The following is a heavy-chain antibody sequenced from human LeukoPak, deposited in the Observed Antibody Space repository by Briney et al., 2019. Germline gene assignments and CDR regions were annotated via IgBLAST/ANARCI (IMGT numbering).Heavy chain of an antibody. V-gene: IGHV1-69*05. CDR2: IIPILGTA. CDR1: GGTFSSYA. CDR3: AREGDYGDYGGI. J-gene: IGHJ3*02. D-gene: IGHD4-17*01. Sequence: SVKVSCKASGGTFSSYAISWVRQAPGQGLEWMGGIIPILGTANYAQKFQGRVTITTDESTSTAYMELSSLRSEDTAVYYCAREGDYGDYGGIWGQGTMVTVSS.